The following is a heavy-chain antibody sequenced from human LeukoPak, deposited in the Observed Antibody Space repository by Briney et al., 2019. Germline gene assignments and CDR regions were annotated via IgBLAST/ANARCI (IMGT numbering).Heavy chain of an antibody. Sequence: GGSLRLSCAASGFSFSSYAMSWVRQAPGKGLEWVSSISGSGDNTYYAESVKGRFTISRDNSKNTLFLQMNSLRAEHTAVFYCAKRSGYTTGWFFAFWGQGTLVTVSS. CDR3: AKRSGYTTGWFFAF. D-gene: IGHD6-19*01. V-gene: IGHV3-23*01. J-gene: IGHJ4*02. CDR1: GFSFSSYA. CDR2: ISGSGDNT.